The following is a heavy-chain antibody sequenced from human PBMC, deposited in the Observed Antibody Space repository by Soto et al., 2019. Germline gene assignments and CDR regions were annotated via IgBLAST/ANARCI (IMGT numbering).Heavy chain of an antibody. Sequence: SETLSLTCNVSGGSISSYYWSWIRQSPGKGLEWIGYIYYSGSTNYNPSLKSRVTISEDTSKNQFSLNLSSVTAADTAVYYCARGCITTSCYLSYYYFGLDVWGQGTTVTVSS. CDR2: IYYSGST. D-gene: IGHD2-2*01. J-gene: IGHJ6*02. CDR1: GGSISSYY. V-gene: IGHV4-59*01. CDR3: ARGCITTSCYLSYYYFGLDV.